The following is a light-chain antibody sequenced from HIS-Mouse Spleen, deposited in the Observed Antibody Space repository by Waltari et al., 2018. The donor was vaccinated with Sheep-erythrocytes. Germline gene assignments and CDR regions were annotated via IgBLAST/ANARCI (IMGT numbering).Light chain of an antibody. CDR3: QQSYSTPYT. CDR2: GAS. J-gene: IGKJ2*01. V-gene: IGKV1-39*01. CDR1: QSISSY. Sequence: DIQMTQSPSSLSASVGDRVTITCRASQSISSYLNWYQQKPGKAPKLLIYGASSLQSGVPSRFSGSGSGTDFTLTISRLQPEDFATYYCQQSYSTPYTFGQGTKLESK.